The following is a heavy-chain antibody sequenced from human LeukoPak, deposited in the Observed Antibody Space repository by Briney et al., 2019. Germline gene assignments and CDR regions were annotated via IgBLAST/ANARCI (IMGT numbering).Heavy chain of an antibody. Sequence: PGGSLRLSGAASGFTFSSYSMNWVRQAPGKGLEWVSSISDSSTYIFNADPVQGRFTISRDDAKNSLFLQMNSLRVEDTAVYYCVRVVYCSGGSCSYYFDFWGQGTLVTVSS. CDR1: GFTFSSYS. CDR3: VRVVYCSGGSCSYYFDF. J-gene: IGHJ4*02. D-gene: IGHD2-15*01. CDR2: ISDSSTYI. V-gene: IGHV3-21*01.